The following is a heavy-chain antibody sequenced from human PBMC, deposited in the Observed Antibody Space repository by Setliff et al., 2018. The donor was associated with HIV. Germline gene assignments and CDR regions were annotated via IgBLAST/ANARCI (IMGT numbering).Heavy chain of an antibody. D-gene: IGHD5-12*01. CDR2: IWYDGSNK. CDR3: ASHSGYDSPFDY. CDR1: GFTFSSYG. Sequence: GESLKISCAASGFTFSSYGMHWVRQAPGKGLEWVAVIWYDGSNKYYADSVKGRFTISRDNSKNTLYLQMNSLRAEDTAVYYCASHSGYDSPFDYWGQGTLVTVSS. J-gene: IGHJ4*02. V-gene: IGHV3-33*01.